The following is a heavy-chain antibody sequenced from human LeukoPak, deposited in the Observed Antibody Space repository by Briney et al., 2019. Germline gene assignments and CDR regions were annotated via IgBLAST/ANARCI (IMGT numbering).Heavy chain of an antibody. J-gene: IGHJ4*02. D-gene: IGHD3-3*01. V-gene: IGHV4-59*01. Sequence: KPSETLSLTCTVSGGSISSYYWSWIRQPPGKRLEWIGHIYYSGSTNYNPSLKCRVTISVDTSKNQFSLKPSSVTAADTAVYYCASRSSIWSGYQDTLYYFDSWGQGTLVTVSS. CDR1: GGSISSYY. CDR2: IYYSGST. CDR3: ASRSSIWSGYQDTLYYFDS.